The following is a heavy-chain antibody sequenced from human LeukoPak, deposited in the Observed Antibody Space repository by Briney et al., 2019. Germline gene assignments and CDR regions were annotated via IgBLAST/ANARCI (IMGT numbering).Heavy chain of an antibody. D-gene: IGHD3-3*01. V-gene: IGHV4-59*01. CDR2: MYYSGSN. Sequence: SETLSLTCTVSGGSISSYYWSWVRQPPGKGLEWVGYMYYSGSNNYNPSLKSRVTISIETSKNKFSLKLSSVTAADTAVYYCARASDFWSGYSVGNWGQGTLVTVSS. CDR3: ARASDFWSGYSVGN. J-gene: IGHJ4*02. CDR1: GGSISSYY.